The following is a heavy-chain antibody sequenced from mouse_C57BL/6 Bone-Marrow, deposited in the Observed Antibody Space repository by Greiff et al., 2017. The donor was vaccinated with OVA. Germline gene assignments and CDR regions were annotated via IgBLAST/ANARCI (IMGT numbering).Heavy chain of an antibody. CDR1: GYTFTDYN. CDR3: ARRGAYSRYAMDY. CDR2: INPNNGGT. Sequence: VQLKQSGPELVKPGASVRIPCKASGYTFTDYNMDWVKQSHGKSLEWIGDINPNNGGTIYNQKFKGKATLTVDKSSSTAYMELRSLTSEDTAVYYCARRGAYSRYAMDYWGQGTSVTVSS. V-gene: IGHV1-18*01. D-gene: IGHD2-10*01. J-gene: IGHJ4*01.